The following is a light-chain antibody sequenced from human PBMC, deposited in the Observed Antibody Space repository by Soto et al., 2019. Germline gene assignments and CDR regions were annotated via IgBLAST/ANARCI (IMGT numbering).Light chain of an antibody. V-gene: IGLV2-14*01. CDR1: SSDVGGFDY. Sequence: QSALTQPASVSGSPGQSITISCSEASSDVGGFDYVSWSQQHPGKAPKLLIYEVSNRPSGVSNRFSASKSGNTASLTISGLQSEDEADYYCSSYTGRKAWVFGGGTKLTVL. J-gene: IGLJ3*02. CDR3: SSYTGRKAWV. CDR2: EVS.